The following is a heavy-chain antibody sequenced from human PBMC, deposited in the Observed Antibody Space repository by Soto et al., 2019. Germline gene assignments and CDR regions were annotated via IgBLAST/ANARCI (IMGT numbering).Heavy chain of an antibody. CDR3: ATDSAGRGPFDT. CDR2: TYYTGST. Sequence: SETLSLTCTISGGSFGTNYWSWIRQAPGKGLEWIGYTYYTGSTKYNPSLKSRATTSVDTSNNQFSLTLNSAAAADTAVYYCATDSAGRGPFDTWGQGILVTVSS. D-gene: IGHD3-10*01. V-gene: IGHV4-59*13. CDR1: GGSFGTNY. J-gene: IGHJ5*02.